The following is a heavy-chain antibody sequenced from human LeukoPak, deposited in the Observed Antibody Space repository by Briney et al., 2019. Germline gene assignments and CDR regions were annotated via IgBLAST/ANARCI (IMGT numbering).Heavy chain of an antibody. CDR2: IIPIFGTA. CDR1: GGTFSSYA. Sequence: GASVTVSCKASGGTFSSYAISWVRQAPGQGLEWMGGIIPIFGTANYAQKFQGRVTITADKSTSTAYMELSSLRSEDTAVYYCARFKLATVVRSWFDPWGQGTLVTVSS. V-gene: IGHV1-69*06. D-gene: IGHD4-23*01. CDR3: ARFKLATVVRSWFDP. J-gene: IGHJ5*02.